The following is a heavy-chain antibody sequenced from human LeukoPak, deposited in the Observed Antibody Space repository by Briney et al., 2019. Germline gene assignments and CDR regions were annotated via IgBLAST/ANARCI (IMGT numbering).Heavy chain of an antibody. J-gene: IGHJ4*02. Sequence: GGSLRLSCAASGFTFSKYVMRWVRQAPGKGPEWVSAISTGGGSTYYAASVKGRFTISRDNSKNTLYLQMNSLRAEDTAVYYCAKDARAYGSGPLDYWGQGTLVTVSS. CDR3: AKDARAYGSGPLDY. CDR1: GFTFSKYV. CDR2: ISTGGGST. D-gene: IGHD3-10*01. V-gene: IGHV3-23*01.